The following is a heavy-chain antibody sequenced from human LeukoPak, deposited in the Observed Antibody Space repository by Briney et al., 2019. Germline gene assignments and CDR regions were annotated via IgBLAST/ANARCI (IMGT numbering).Heavy chain of an antibody. Sequence: GGSLRLSCAASGFTLSRYWMTWVRQAPGKGLEWVASIKRDGSEKYYVDSVKGRFSISRDNAENSVFLQMSRLRAEDTAVYYCARDLPDYFDSGVSDYWGQGTLVTVSS. CDR2: IKRDGSEK. CDR1: GFTLSRYW. J-gene: IGHJ4*02. CDR3: ARDLPDYFDSGVSDY. V-gene: IGHV3-7*01. D-gene: IGHD3-10*01.